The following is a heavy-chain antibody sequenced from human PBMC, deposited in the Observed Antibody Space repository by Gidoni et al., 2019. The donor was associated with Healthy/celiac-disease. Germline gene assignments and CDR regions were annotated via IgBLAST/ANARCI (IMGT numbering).Heavy chain of an antibody. CDR1: GFTCSSYS. D-gene: IGHD4-17*01. J-gene: IGHJ5*02. Sequence: EVQLVESGGGLVKPGGSLRLSCAASGFTCSSYSMNWVRQAPGKGLEWVSSISSSSSYIYYADSVKGRFTISRDNAKNSLYLQMNSLRAEDTAVYYCARDRRGLFNYGWFDPWGQGTLVTVSS. CDR2: ISSSSSYI. CDR3: ARDRRGLFNYGWFDP. V-gene: IGHV3-21*01.